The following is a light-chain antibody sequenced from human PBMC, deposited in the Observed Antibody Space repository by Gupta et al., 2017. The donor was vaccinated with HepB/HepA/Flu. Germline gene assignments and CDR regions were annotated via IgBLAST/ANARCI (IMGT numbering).Light chain of an antibody. Sequence: DIVMTQSPPSLPVTPGEPASISCRSSQSLLHGNGYNFLDWYLQKPGQSPQLLIFLASRRASGVPDRFSGSGSGTDFTLKISRVEAEDVGVYYCMQSLQAPLTFGGGTKVDFK. J-gene: IGKJ4*01. V-gene: IGKV2-28*01. CDR3: MQSLQAPLT. CDR2: LAS. CDR1: QSLLHGNGYNF.